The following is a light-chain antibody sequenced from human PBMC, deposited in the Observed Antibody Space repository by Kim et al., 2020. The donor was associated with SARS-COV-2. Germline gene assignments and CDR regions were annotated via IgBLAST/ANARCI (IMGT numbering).Light chain of an antibody. CDR2: DAS. V-gene: IGKV3-11*01. CDR3: QQRSNWPLT. Sequence: LSQEERAHLYCMASHGGGRYLIWHQQTPGQAPRLIIFDASNRATGTPARLSGSGSGNDFTLTISSLAPEDFAVYYCQQRSNWPLTFGGGTKVDIK. J-gene: IGKJ4*01. CDR1: HGGGRY.